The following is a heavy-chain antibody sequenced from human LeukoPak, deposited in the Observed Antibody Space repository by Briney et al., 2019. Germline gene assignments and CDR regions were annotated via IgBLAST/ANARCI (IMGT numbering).Heavy chain of an antibody. Sequence: SVKVSCKAAGGTFSRYGISWVRQAPGQGLEWMGGIIPLFGTPNYAQKFQGRVTITADESTSTAYMELRSLRSDDTAVYYCARESQVGAFDYWGQGTLVTVSS. V-gene: IGHV1-69*13. CDR2: IIPLFGTP. CDR1: GGTFSRYG. J-gene: IGHJ4*02. D-gene: IGHD1-26*01. CDR3: ARESQVGAFDY.